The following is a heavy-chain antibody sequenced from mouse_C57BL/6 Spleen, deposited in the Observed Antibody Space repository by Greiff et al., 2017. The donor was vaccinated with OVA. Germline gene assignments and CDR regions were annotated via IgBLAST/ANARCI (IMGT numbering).Heavy chain of an antibody. CDR3: ARRYGSSHWCYDV. CDR1: GYTFTSYW. Sequence: QVQLKQPGAELVRPGTSVKLSCKASGYTFTSYWMHWVKQRPGQGLEWIGVIDPSDSYTNYNQKFKGKATLTVDTSSSTAYMQLSSLTSEDSAVYYGARRYGSSHWCYDVRGTGTTVTVSS. CDR2: IDPSDSYT. J-gene: IGHJ1*03. V-gene: IGHV1-59*01. D-gene: IGHD1-1*01.